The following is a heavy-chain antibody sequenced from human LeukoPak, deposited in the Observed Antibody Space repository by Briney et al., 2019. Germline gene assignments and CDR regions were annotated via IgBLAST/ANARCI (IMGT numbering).Heavy chain of an antibody. Sequence: SETLSLTCTVSGGSISSYYWSWIRQPPGKGLEWIGYIYYSGSTNYNPSLKSRVTISVDTSKNQFSLKLSSVTAADTAVYYCARDLSGFGELSVWGQGTLVTVSS. V-gene: IGHV4-59*01. J-gene: IGHJ4*02. CDR2: IYYSGST. D-gene: IGHD3-10*01. CDR3: ARDLSGFGELSV. CDR1: GGSISSYY.